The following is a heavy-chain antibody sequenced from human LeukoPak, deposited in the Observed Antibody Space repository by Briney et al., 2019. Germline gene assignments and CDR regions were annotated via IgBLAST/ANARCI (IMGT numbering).Heavy chain of an antibody. V-gene: IGHV5-51*01. D-gene: IGHD1-1*01. CDR2: ICPGDSDT. Sequence: GESLKISCKGSGYSFTTYWIGWVRQMPGKGLEWMGIICPGDSDTRYSPSFQGQVTISADKSISTAYLQWSSLKASDTAIYYCARLGTTGTLYNWFDPWGQGTLVTVSS. CDR3: ARLGTTGTLYNWFDP. CDR1: GYSFTTYW. J-gene: IGHJ5*02.